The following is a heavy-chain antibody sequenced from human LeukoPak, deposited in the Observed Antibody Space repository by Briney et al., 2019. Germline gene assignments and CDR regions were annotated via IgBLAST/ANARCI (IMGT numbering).Heavy chain of an antibody. V-gene: IGHV3-7*03. CDR1: GFTFSSYW. CDR3: ATDHLTIFGVNYYYGMDV. J-gene: IGHJ6*02. Sequence: PGGSLRLSCAASGFTFSSYWMSWVRQAPGKGLEWVANIKQDGSEKYYVDSVKGRFTISRDNSKNTLYLQMNSLRAEDTAVYYCATDHLTIFGVNYYYGMDVWGQGTTVTVSS. CDR2: IKQDGSEK. D-gene: IGHD3-3*01.